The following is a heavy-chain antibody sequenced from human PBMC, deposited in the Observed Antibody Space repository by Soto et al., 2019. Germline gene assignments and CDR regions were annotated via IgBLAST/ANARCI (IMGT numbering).Heavy chain of an antibody. J-gene: IGHJ6*03. CDR2: IIGSGGST. CDR3: AKERRIAAACRNCYMDV. D-gene: IGHD6-13*01. V-gene: IGHV3-23*01. CDR1: GFTFSSYA. Sequence: EVQLLESGGGLVQPGGSLRLSCAASGFTFSSYAMSWVRKAPGKGLEWVSAIIGSGGSTYYADSVKGRFTISRDNSKNTLYLQRNSLRAEDTAVYYCAKERRIAAACRNCYMDVWGKGDHGHSL.